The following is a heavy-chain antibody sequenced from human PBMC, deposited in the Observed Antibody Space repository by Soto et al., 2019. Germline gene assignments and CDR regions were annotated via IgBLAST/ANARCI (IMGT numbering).Heavy chain of an antibody. CDR1: GFTFSSYW. J-gene: IGHJ5*02. CDR3: ASESMSSSWYGWFDP. CDR2: IKQDGSEK. V-gene: IGHV3-7*01. D-gene: IGHD6-13*01. Sequence: EVQLVESGGGLVQPGGSLRLSCAASGFTFSSYWMSWVRQAPGKGLEWVANIKQDGSEKYYVDSVKGRFTISRDNARNSLYLQMNSLRAEDTAVYYCASESMSSSWYGWFDPWGQGTLVTVSS.